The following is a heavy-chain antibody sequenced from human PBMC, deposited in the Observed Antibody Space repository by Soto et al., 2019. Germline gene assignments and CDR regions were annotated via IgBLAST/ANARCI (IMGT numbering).Heavy chain of an antibody. CDR3: ARVPMIVVVNYYGMDV. CDR2: ISGSGDST. J-gene: IGHJ6*02. Sequence: PGGSLRLSCAVSGFTFSSYAMNWVRQAPGEGLEWLSGISGSGDSTYYADSVKGRFTISRDNSKNTLYLQMNSLRAEDTAVYYCARVPMIVVVNYYGMDVWGQGTTVTVSS. V-gene: IGHV3-23*01. CDR1: GFTFSSYA. D-gene: IGHD3-22*01.